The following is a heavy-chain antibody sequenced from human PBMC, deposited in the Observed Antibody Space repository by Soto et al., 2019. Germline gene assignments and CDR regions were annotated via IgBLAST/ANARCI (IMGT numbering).Heavy chain of an antibody. D-gene: IGHD6-6*01. Sequence: EVQLVESGGGLVQPGRSLRLSCAASGFTFDDYAMHWVRQAPGKGLEWVSGISWNSGSIGYADSVKGRFTISRDNAKNSMYRQMNSLTAEDTALYYCAKDISSSRRAQFDYWGQGTLVTVSS. V-gene: IGHV3-9*01. J-gene: IGHJ4*02. CDR3: AKDISSSRRAQFDY. CDR1: GFTFDDYA. CDR2: ISWNSGSI.